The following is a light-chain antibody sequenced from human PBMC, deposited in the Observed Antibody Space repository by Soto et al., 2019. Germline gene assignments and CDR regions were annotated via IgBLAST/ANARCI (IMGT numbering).Light chain of an antibody. J-gene: IGKJ5*01. Sequence: DIQMTQSPSSLSASVGDRVTITCRARQDISVYFAWSQQKPGKVPKLLIYSASTLQSGVPSRFSGSGSGTEFTLTTSTLQPDDGATYFFQKFNTAPHPVGQGTRREIK. CDR2: SAS. CDR1: QDISVY. CDR3: QKFNTAPHP. V-gene: IGKV1-27*01.